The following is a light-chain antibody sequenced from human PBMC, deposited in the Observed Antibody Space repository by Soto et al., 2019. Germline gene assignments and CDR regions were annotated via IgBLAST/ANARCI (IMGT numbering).Light chain of an antibody. V-gene: IGLV1-40*01. CDR3: QSYDSSLSVL. CDR2: ANN. J-gene: IGLJ2*01. CDR1: SSNIGAGYD. Sequence: QSVLTQPPAVSAAPGQRVTISCTESSSNIGAGYDVHWFQQHHGTAPKLLIYANNSRPSGVPDRFSGSKSGTSASLAITGLQAEDEADYYCQSYDSSLSVLFGGGTKLTVL.